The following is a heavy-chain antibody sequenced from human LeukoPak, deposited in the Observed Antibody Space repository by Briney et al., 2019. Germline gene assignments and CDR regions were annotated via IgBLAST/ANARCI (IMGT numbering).Heavy chain of an antibody. D-gene: IGHD2-8*02. CDR1: GFTFSTFA. CDR2: IFPSGGEI. J-gene: IGHJ4*02. CDR3: ATYRQVLLPFES. Sequence: GGSLRLSCAASGFTFSTFAMIWVRQPPGKGLEWVSGIFPSGGEIHYADSVRGRFTISRDNSKSTLSPQMNSLRAEDTAIYYCATYRQVLLPFESWGQGTLVTVSS. V-gene: IGHV3-23*01.